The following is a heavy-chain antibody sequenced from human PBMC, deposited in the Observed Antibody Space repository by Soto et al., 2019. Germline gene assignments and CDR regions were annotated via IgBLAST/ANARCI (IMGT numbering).Heavy chain of an antibody. CDR2: IYSDDDK. J-gene: IGHJ4*02. V-gene: IGHV2-5*02. Sequence: QITLNESGPTVVRPTEALTLTCSFSGFSLTTSEVGVGWIRQSPGKAPEWLALIYSDDDKRYSASLRSRLTITKHTSQNQVVLTVSDLDPTDTATYYCAHRVLRTVFGLVTTTAIYFDFWGQGTPVAVSS. D-gene: IGHD3-3*01. CDR1: GFSLTTSEVG. CDR3: AHRVLRTVFGLVTTTAIYFDF.